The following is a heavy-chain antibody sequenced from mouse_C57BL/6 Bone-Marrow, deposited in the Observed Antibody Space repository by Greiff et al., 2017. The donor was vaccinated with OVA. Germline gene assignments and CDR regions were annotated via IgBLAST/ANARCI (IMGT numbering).Heavy chain of an antibody. CDR2: ISSGSSTI. D-gene: IGHD1-1*01. CDR3: ARPFYGSSSAWFAY. V-gene: IGHV5-17*01. Sequence: DVMLVESGGGLVKPGGSLKLSCAASGFTFSDYGMHWVRQAPEKGLEWVAYISSGSSTIYYADTVKGRFTISRDNAKNTLFLQMTSLRSEDTAMYYCARPFYGSSSAWFAYWGQGTLVTVSA. J-gene: IGHJ3*01. CDR1: GFTFSDYG.